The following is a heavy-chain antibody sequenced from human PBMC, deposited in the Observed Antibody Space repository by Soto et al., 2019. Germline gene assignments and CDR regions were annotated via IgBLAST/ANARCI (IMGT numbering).Heavy chain of an antibody. CDR2: INHSGST. CDR3: ARGVTMVRGVIIDVNPFDY. V-gene: IGHV4-34*01. CDR1: GGSFSGYY. D-gene: IGHD3-10*01. Sequence: SETLSLTCAVYGGSFSGYYWSWIRQPPGKGLEWIGEINHSGSTNYNPSLKSRVTISVDTSKNQFSLKLSSVTAADTAVYYCARGVTMVRGVIIDVNPFDYWGQGTLVTVSS. J-gene: IGHJ4*02.